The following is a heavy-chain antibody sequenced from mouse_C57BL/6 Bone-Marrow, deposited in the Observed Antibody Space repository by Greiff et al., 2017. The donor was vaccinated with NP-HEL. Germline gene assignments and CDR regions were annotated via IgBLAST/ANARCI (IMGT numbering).Heavy chain of an antibody. J-gene: IGHJ1*03. Sequence: QVQLQQSGAELARPGASVKLSCKASGYTFTSYGISWVKQRTGQGLEWIGEIYPRSGNNEYNEKVKGKATLTADKSSSTAYMELRSLTSEDSAVYFCARYTTVVAGDWYFDVWGTGTTVTVSS. V-gene: IGHV1-81*01. CDR2: IYPRSGNN. D-gene: IGHD1-1*01. CDR3: ARYTTVVAGDWYFDV. CDR1: GYTFTSYG.